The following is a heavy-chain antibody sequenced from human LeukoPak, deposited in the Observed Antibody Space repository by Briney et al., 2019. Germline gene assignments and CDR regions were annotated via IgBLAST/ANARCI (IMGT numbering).Heavy chain of an antibody. CDR1: GFIFNNYG. Sequence: GGSLRLSCAAPGFIFNNYGLVWVRQAPGKGLEWVSAISNDGGGTTYADFVKGRLTISRDNSKITLFLQMNSLRAEDTALHYCAKGSSGYFLDLWGQGTPVTVSS. D-gene: IGHD3-22*01. J-gene: IGHJ5*02. CDR3: AKGSSGYFLDL. CDR2: ISNDGGGT. V-gene: IGHV3-23*01.